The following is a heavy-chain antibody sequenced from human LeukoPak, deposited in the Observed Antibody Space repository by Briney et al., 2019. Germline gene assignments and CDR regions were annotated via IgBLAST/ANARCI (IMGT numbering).Heavy chain of an antibody. CDR1: GGTFSSYA. V-gene: IGHV1-69*04. Sequence: ASVKVSCKASGGTFSSYAISWVRQAPGQGLEWMGRIIPILGIANYAQKFQGRVTFTADKSTSTAYMELSSLRSEDTAVYYCASRVGASGDYWGQGTLVTVSS. D-gene: IGHD1-26*01. J-gene: IGHJ4*02. CDR3: ASRVGASGDY. CDR2: IIPILGIA.